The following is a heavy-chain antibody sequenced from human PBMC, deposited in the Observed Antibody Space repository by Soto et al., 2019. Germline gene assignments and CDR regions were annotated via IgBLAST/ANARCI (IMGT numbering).Heavy chain of an antibody. CDR1: GYSYASYW. D-gene: IGHD3-22*01. CDR3: ARHPYYDSSGYRHYYYYGMDV. J-gene: IGHJ6*02. CDR2: IDPSYSYT. Sequence: KGCGYSYASYWISWGRQMPGKGLDWMGMIDPSYSYTNYSPSFQGEFTISSDKSISTSYLQWSSLKASDTAIYYCARHPYYDSSGYRHYYYYGMDVWGQGTTVTVSS. V-gene: IGHV5-10-1*04.